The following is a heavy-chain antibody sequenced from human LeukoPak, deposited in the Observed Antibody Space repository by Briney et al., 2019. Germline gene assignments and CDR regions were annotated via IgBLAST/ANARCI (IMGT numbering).Heavy chain of an antibody. CDR3: AREEGYSYGSAFDY. J-gene: IGHJ4*02. D-gene: IGHD5-18*01. CDR1: GGTFSSYT. V-gene: IGHV1-18*01. Sequence: GASVKVSCKASGGTFSSYTISWVRQAPGQGLEWMGWISAYNGNTNYAQKLQGRVTMTTDTSTSTAYMELRSLRSDDTAVYYCAREEGYSYGSAFDYWGQGTLVTVSS. CDR2: ISAYNGNT.